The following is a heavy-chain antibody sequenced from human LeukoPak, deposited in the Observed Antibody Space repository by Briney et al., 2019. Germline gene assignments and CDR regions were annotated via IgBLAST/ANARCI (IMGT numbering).Heavy chain of an antibody. CDR2: IYDSGST. V-gene: IGHV4-39*07. CDR1: GGSIRSSYYY. CDR3: ARWQAATVYINYFDY. D-gene: IGHD2-15*01. Sequence: PSETLSLTCTVSGGSIRSSYYYWGWIRQPPGKGLEWIGSIYDSGSTYYNPSLKSRVTISVDTSKNQFSLKLSSVTAADTAVYYCARWQAATVYINYFDYWGQGTLVTVSS. J-gene: IGHJ4*02.